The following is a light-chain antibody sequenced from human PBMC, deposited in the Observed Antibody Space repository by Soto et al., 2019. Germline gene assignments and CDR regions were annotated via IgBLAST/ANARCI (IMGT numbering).Light chain of an antibody. CDR3: ETWDSNTHRV. J-gene: IGLJ2*01. CDR1: SGHSSYI. V-gene: IGLV4-60*03. Sequence: QAVVTQSSSASASLGSSVKLTCTLSSGHSSYIIAWHQQQPGKAPRYLMKVEGSGSYNKGSGVPDRLSGSSSGADRYLTISNLQSEDEADYYCETWDSNTHRVFGGGTQLTVL. CDR2: VEGSGSY.